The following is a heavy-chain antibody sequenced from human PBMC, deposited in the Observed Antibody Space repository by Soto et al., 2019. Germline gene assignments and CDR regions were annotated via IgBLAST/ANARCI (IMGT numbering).Heavy chain of an antibody. V-gene: IGHV3-23*01. Sequence: QPGGSLRLSCAASGFTFSSYAMSWVRQAPGKGLEWVSAISGSGGSTYYADSVKGRFTISRDNSKSTLFLQMNGLGVEDTAIYYCAREKGHYCDSCGPFDYWGQGTLVTVSS. J-gene: IGHJ4*02. D-gene: IGHD3-22*01. CDR3: AREKGHYCDSCGPFDY. CDR2: ISGSGGST. CDR1: GFTFSSYA.